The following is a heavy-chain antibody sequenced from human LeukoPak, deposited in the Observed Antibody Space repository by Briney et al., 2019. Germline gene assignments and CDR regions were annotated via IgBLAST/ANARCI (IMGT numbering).Heavy chain of an antibody. D-gene: IGHD5-18*01. Sequence: PGGSLRLSCAASGFTFSSYAMSWVRQAPGKGLEWVSAISGSGGSTYYAYSVKGRFTISRDNSKNTLYLQMNSLRAEDTAVYYCAKDKYSPNINNWFDPWGQGTLVTVSS. V-gene: IGHV3-23*01. CDR1: GFTFSSYA. CDR2: ISGSGGST. J-gene: IGHJ5*02. CDR3: AKDKYSPNINNWFDP.